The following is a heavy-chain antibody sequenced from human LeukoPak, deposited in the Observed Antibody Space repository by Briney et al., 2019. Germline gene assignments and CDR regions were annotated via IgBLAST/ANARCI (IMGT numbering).Heavy chain of an antibody. V-gene: IGHV1-18*01. J-gene: IGHJ6*02. CDR1: GYTFTSYG. CDR3: AREVRFTHPYGMDV. CDR2: ISAYNGNT. D-gene: IGHD3-3*01. Sequence: ASVKVSCKASGYTFTSYGISWVRQAPGRGLEWMGWISAYNGNTNYAQKLQGRVTMTTDTSTSTAYMELRSLRSDDTAVYYCAREVRFTHPYGMDVWGQGTTVTVSS.